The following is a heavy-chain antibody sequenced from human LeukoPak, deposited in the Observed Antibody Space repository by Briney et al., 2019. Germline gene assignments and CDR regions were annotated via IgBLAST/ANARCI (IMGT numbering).Heavy chain of an antibody. J-gene: IGHJ3*02. D-gene: IGHD4-17*01. Sequence: ASVKVSCKASGYTFTSYDINWVRQAPGKGLEWMGGFDPEDGETIYAQKFQGRVTMTEDTSTDTAYMELSSLRSEDTAVYYCATVGYGAIWGQGTMVTVSS. CDR3: ATVGYGAI. CDR1: GYTFTSYD. V-gene: IGHV1-24*01. CDR2: FDPEDGET.